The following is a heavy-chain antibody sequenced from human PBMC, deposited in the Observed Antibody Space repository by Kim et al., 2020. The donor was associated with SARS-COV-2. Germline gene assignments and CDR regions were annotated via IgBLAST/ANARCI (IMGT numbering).Heavy chain of an antibody. V-gene: IGHV6-1*01. Sequence: SQTLSLTCVISGDSLSGDTVAWNWIRQSPTRGLEWLGRTYYRPRWYIDYVGSVRSRLIINRDTSKNQFSLQLRSVTPEDTAIYYCARSAGGVDYWGQGTL. CDR2: TYYRPRWYI. CDR3: ARSAGGVDY. J-gene: IGHJ4*02. CDR1: GDSLSGDTVA. D-gene: IGHD3-3*01.